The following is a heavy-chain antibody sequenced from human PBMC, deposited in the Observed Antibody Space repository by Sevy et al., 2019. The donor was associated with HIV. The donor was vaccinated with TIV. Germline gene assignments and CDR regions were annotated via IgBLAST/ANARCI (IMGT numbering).Heavy chain of an antibody. J-gene: IGHJ1*01. D-gene: IGHD2-2*01. CDR2: ISQGGSQE. V-gene: IGHV3-7*01. CDR1: GLTFSSYW. Sequence: GGSLRLSCAASGLTFSSYWMTWVRQAPGKGLEWVANISQGGSQEYYVDSVKGRFTISRDNAKNSLYLQMNSLRAEDTAVYYCTSILPAGVPAEYFQHWGQGTLVTVSS. CDR3: TSILPAGVPAEYFQH.